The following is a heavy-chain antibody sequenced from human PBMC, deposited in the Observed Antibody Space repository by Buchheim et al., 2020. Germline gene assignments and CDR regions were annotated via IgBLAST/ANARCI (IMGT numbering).Heavy chain of an antibody. J-gene: IGHJ4*02. CDR3: ARYFLMDPF. CDR2: ISGSSITI. CDR1: GFTFSTYN. Sequence: EVQLVESGGGLVQPGGSLRLSCAVSGFTFSTYNMNWVRQAPGKGLEWVSYISGSSITIHYADSVKGRFTISRDNAKNSMYLQMNSLRVEDTAVYYCARYFLMDPFWGQGTL. V-gene: IGHV3-48*04. D-gene: IGHD3-9*01.